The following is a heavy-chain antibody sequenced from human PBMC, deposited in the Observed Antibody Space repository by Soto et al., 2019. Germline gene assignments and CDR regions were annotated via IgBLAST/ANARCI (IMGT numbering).Heavy chain of an antibody. CDR2: ISGSGDST. CDR1: GFTFSSYA. V-gene: IGHV3-23*01. CDR3: AKGVPGIAVAGTGYFQH. D-gene: IGHD6-19*01. Sequence: GGSLRLSCAASGFTFSSYAMSWVRQAPGKGLEWVSGISGSGDSTYYADSVKGRFTISRDNSKNTLYIQMNSLRAEDTAVYYCAKGVPGIAVAGTGYFQHWGQGT. J-gene: IGHJ1*01.